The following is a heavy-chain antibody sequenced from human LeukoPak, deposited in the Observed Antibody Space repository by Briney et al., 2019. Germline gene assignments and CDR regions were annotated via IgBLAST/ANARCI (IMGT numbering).Heavy chain of an antibody. D-gene: IGHD3-22*01. CDR3: AKVPYHYDSNSHDVDF. CDR2: IYYSGST. J-gene: IGHJ4*02. V-gene: IGHV4-59*08. Sequence: SETLSLTCTVSGGSISSYYWSWIRQPPGKGLEWIGYIYYSGSTNYNPSLKSRVTISVDTSKNQFSLKLSSVTAADTAVYYCAKVPYHYDSNSHDVDFWGQGTLVTVSS. CDR1: GGSISSYY.